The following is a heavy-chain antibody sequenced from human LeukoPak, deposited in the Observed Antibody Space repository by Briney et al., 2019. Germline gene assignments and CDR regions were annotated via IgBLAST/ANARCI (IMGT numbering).Heavy chain of an antibody. Sequence: SETLSLTCTVSAGSVSSGTYYWNWIRQPAEKGLEWIGRIYTSGRTNYNPSLKSRVTISVDTSKNQFSLKLTSVTAADTAMYYCASQTLTDDAFDIWGQGTMVTVSS. D-gene: IGHD1-20*01. J-gene: IGHJ3*02. CDR3: ASQTLTDDAFDI. CDR2: IYTSGRT. CDR1: AGSVSSGTYY. V-gene: IGHV4-61*02.